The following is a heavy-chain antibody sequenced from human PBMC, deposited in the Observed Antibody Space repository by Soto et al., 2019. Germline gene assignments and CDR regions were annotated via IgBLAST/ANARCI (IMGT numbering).Heavy chain of an antibody. J-gene: IGHJ4*02. CDR3: GRTPPGAPPFAY. CDR1: GGSISSDDYY. D-gene: IGHD3-10*01. Sequence: SETLSLTCTVSGGSISSDDYYWSWIRQPPGKGLEWIGYIYYSGSTYYNPSLKSRVTISVDTSKNQFSLKLSSVTAADTAVYYFGRTPPGAPPFAYGGKDPLATVSS. V-gene: IGHV4-30-4*01. CDR2: IYYSGST.